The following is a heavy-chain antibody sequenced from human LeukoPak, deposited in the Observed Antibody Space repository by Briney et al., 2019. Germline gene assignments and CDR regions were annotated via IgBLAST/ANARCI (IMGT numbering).Heavy chain of an antibody. V-gene: IGHV4-59*13. Sequence: SETLSLTCTVSGASIRSYFWSWIRQSPGKGLGWIGYVYDNDISNFNPSLESRVTILVDRSKSQFSLKLRSVTAADTAVYYCARGLVLATDDAFDIWGPGTMVTVSS. J-gene: IGHJ3*02. CDR2: VYDNDIS. CDR1: GASIRSYF. CDR3: ARGLVLATDDAFDI. D-gene: IGHD5-12*01.